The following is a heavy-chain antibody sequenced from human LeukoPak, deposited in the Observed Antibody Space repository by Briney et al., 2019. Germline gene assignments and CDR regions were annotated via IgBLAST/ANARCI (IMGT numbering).Heavy chain of an antibody. CDR3: VQHTTSWGSYYFGL. J-gene: IGHJ4*02. CDR2: IKQDGSQK. V-gene: IGHV3-7*01. Sequence: GGSLRLSCAASGFTFSSYWMNWARRAPVQGLEWVANIKQDGSQKFYVDSVKGRFTISRDNAKNSLYLQMSSLRAEDTAVYYCVQHTTSWGSYYFGLWGEGTLVTVSS. CDR1: GFTFSSYW. D-gene: IGHD6-6*01.